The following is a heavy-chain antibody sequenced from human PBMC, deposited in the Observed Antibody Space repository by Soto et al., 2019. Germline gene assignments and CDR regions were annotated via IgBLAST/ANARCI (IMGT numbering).Heavy chain of an antibody. CDR1: SGSISSHN. Sequence: QVQLRESGPGLVKPSETLSLICSDSSGSISSHNCGWIRLPPGKGLEWIGYIRDDGSTSYNPSLTSSVTMSLDTSKKEFSLKLTSVTAADTAVYYCMRQGFGVLHGLVDVWVQGTTVTVSS. J-gene: IGHJ6*02. D-gene: IGHD3-10*01. CDR2: IRDDGST. V-gene: IGHV4-59*08. CDR3: MRQGFGVLHGLVDV.